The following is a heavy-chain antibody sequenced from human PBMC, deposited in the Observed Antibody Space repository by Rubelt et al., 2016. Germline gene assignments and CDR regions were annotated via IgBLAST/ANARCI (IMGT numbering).Heavy chain of an antibody. CDR3: ARSTGTTVTTVDY. D-gene: IGHD4-17*01. J-gene: IGHJ4*02. V-gene: IGHV5-10-1*01. Sequence: EVQLVQSGAEVQKPGESLRISCKGSGYSFTSYWISWVRQMPGKGLEWMGRIDPSDSYTNYSPPYQGNAAICANKSIRTAYLQWSSRKPSDTGTYYCARSTGTTVTTVDYWGQGTLVTVSS. CDR2: IDPSDSYT. CDR1: GYSFTSYW.